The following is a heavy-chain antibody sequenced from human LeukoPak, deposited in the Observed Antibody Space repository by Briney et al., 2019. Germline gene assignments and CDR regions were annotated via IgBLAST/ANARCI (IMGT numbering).Heavy chain of an antibody. CDR1: GYTFTGYY. J-gene: IGHJ6*03. CDR2: INPNSGGT. CDR3: ARDRCSSTSCYQSSYCMDV. V-gene: IGHV1-2*02. D-gene: IGHD2-2*01. Sequence: WASVKVSYKASGYTFTGYYMHWVRQAPGQGLEWMGWINPNSGGTNYAQKFQGRVTMTRDTSISTAYMELSRLRSDDTAVYYCARDRCSSTSCYQSSYCMDVWGKGTTVTVSS.